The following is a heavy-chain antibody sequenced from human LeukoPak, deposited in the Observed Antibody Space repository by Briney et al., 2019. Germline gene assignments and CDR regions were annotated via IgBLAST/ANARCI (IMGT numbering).Heavy chain of an antibody. V-gene: IGHV3-7*01. J-gene: IGHJ4*02. CDR2: LRQDGGEK. CDR3: AIHREGATQVGLFTF. D-gene: IGHD3-3*01. CDR1: GFTFTTYW. Sequence: QPGGSLRLSCAASGFTFTTYWMAWVRQAPGKGLEWVANLRQDGGEKYYVDSVKGRFTISRDNAQNSLYLHISSLGAEDTAVYYCAIHREGATQVGLFTFWGQGTLVIVSS.